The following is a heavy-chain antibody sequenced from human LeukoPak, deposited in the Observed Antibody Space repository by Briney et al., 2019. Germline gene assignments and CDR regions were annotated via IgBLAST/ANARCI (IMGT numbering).Heavy chain of an antibody. CDR1: GYTFTSYG. CDR2: ISAYNGNT. V-gene: IGHV1-18*01. D-gene: IGHD2-2*01. Sequence: GASVKVSYKASGYTFTSYGISWVRQAPGQGLEWMGWISAYNGNTNYAQKLQGRVTMTTDTSTSTAYMELRSLRSDDTAVYYCARDRRSGYRSSTSCYLYDYWGQGTLVTVSS. J-gene: IGHJ4*02. CDR3: ARDRRSGYRSSTSCYLYDY.